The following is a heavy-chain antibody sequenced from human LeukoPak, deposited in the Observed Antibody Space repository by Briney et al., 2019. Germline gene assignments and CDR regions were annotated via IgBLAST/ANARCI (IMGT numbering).Heavy chain of an antibody. Sequence: ASVKVSCKASGYTFTTYYMHWVRQAPGQGLEWMGWINPNSGGTNYAQKFQGRVTMTRDTSISTAYMELSSLRSDDTAVYYCARGQSGISEFSGYDYFDYWGQGTLVTVSS. J-gene: IGHJ4*02. CDR3: ARGQSGISEFSGYDYFDY. D-gene: IGHD5-12*01. CDR2: INPNSGGT. V-gene: IGHV1-2*02. CDR1: GYTFTTYY.